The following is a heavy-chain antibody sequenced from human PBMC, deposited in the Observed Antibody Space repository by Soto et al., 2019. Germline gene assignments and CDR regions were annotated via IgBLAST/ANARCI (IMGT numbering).Heavy chain of an antibody. CDR3: VRSGYSSGWYTAFDS. CDR2: IYASGST. CDR1: GDSISGYY. Sequence: SGTLSLTCTVSGDSISGYYWSWIRQPAGKGLEWIGRIYASGSTISNRSLRSRVALSVDTSKNQFSLNLNSVTAADTAMYYCVRSGYSSGWYTAFDSWSQGMLVT. J-gene: IGHJ4*02. D-gene: IGHD6-19*01. V-gene: IGHV4-4*07.